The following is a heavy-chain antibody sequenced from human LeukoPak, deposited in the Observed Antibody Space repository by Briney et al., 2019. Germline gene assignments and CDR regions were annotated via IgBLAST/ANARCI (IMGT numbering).Heavy chain of an antibody. J-gene: IGHJ6*03. Sequence: SPSETLSLTCTVSGGSISSSSYYWGWIRQPPGKGLEWIGSIYYSGSTYYNPSLKSRVTISVDTSKNQFSLKLSSVTAADTAVYYCAREGSDYYGSGSYYRSYYYYMDVWGKGTTVTISS. CDR3: AREGSDYYGSGSYYRSYYYYMDV. V-gene: IGHV4-39*07. CDR1: GGSISSSSYY. CDR2: IYYSGST. D-gene: IGHD3-10*01.